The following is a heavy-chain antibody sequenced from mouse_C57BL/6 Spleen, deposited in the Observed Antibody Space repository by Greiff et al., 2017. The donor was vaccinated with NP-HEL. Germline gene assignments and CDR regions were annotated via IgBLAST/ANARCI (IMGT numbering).Heavy chain of an antibody. CDR1: GFTFSDYY. V-gene: IGHV5-16*01. CDR2: INYDGSST. J-gene: IGHJ1*03. D-gene: IGHD1-1*01. Sequence: EVKLVESEGGLVQPGSSMKLSCTASGFTFSDYYMAWVRQVPEKGLEWVANINYDGSSTYYLDSLKSRFIISRDNAKNILYLQMSSLKSEDTATYYCARVYYGSSLYWYFDVWGTGTTVTVSS. CDR3: ARVYYGSSLYWYFDV.